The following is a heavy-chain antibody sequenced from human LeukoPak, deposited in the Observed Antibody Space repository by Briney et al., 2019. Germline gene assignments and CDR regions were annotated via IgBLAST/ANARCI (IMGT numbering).Heavy chain of an antibody. D-gene: IGHD5-18*01. CDR3: ASRTPYSYGP. Sequence: PSETLSLTCAVYGGSFSGYYWSWIRQPPGKGLEWIGEINHSGSTNYNPSLKSRVTISVDTSKNQFSLKLSSVTAADTAVYYCASRTPYSYGPWGQGTLVTVSS. CDR2: INHSGST. V-gene: IGHV4-34*01. J-gene: IGHJ5*02. CDR1: GGSFSGYY.